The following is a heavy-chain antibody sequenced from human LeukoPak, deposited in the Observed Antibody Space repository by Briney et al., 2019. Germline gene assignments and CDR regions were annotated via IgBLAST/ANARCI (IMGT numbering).Heavy chain of an antibody. CDR2: ISSSGSTI. CDR1: GFTFSSYE. V-gene: IGHV3-48*03. D-gene: IGHD3-10*01. Sequence: GGSLRLSCAASGFTFSSYEMNWVRQAPGKGLEWVSYISSSGSTIYYADSVKGRFTISRDNAKNSLYLQMNSLRAEDTAVYYCARDSLVRGVTNDYWDQGTLVTVSS. J-gene: IGHJ4*02. CDR3: ARDSLVRGVTNDY.